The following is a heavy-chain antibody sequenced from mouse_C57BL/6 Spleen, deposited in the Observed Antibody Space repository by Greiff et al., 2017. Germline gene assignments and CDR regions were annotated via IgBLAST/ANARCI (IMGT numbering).Heavy chain of an antibody. CDR3: ARALGISDSY. CDR1: GFNIKDYY. D-gene: IGHD3-1*01. V-gene: IGHV14-2*01. J-gene: IGHJ3*01. Sequence: VQLQPPGAELVKPGASVKLSCTASGFNIKDYYMHWVKQRTEQGLEWIGRIDPEDGGTKYAPKFQGKATITADTSSNTAYLQLSSLTSEDSAVYYCARALGISDSYWGHGTLVTVSA. CDR2: IDPEDGGT.